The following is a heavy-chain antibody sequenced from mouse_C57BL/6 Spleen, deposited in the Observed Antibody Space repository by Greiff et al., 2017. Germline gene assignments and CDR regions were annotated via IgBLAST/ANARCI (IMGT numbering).Heavy chain of an antibody. J-gene: IGHJ4*01. CDR2: IRSDGST. CDR3: ARQWGYYGSSYGYYAMDC. D-gene: IGHD1-1*01. CDR1: GFSLTSYG. V-gene: IGHV2-6-1*01. Sequence: VQLVESGPGLVAPSQSLSITCTASGFSLTSYGVHWVRQPPGKGLEWLVVIRSDGSTTYNSAHIYRLSISKDNTKRQVFLKMTSLQTDDTAMYYCARQWGYYGSSYGYYAMDCWGQGTSVTVSS.